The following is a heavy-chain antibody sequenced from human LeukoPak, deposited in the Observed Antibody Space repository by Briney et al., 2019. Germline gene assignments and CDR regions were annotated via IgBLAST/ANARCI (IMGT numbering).Heavy chain of an antibody. D-gene: IGHD3-10*01. CDR1: GYTLTELS. Sequence: ASVKVSCMVSGYTLTELSMHWVRQAPGKGLEWMGVFDREDGETIYAQKFQGRVTMTEDISTDTAYMELSTLRSEDTAVYYCATEVNFYGSRSAYYFDFWGQGNLVTVSS. J-gene: IGHJ4*02. CDR3: ATEVNFYGSRSAYYFDF. V-gene: IGHV1-24*01. CDR2: FDREDGET.